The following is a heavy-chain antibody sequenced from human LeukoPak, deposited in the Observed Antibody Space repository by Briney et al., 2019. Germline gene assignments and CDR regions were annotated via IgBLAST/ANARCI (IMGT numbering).Heavy chain of an antibody. V-gene: IGHV4-31*03. Sequence: SETLSLTCTVSGGSISSGGYYWSWIRQHPGKGLEGIGYIYYSGSTYYNPSLKSRVTISVDTSKNQFSLKLSSVPAADTAVYYCARDRGYSYGYGAFDYWGQGTLVTVSS. CDR2: IYYSGST. CDR1: GGSISSGGYY. J-gene: IGHJ4*02. D-gene: IGHD5-18*01. CDR3: ARDRGYSYGYGAFDY.